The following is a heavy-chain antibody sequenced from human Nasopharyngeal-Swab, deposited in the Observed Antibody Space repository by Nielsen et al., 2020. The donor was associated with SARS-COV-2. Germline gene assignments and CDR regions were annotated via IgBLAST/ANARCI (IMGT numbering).Heavy chain of an antibody. CDR2: FSYSGTT. D-gene: IGHD3-22*01. CDR1: GDSISSNSYY. CDR3: ASYYYDSSDYSYWFDP. V-gene: IGHV4-39*01. Sequence: ESLKISCTVSGDSISSNSYYRGWIRQSPGKGLEWIGSFSYSGTTYFNPSLKSRVTISVDTSKNQFSVKLSSVTAADTAVYYCASYYYDSSDYSYWFDPWGQGTLVTVSS. J-gene: IGHJ5*02.